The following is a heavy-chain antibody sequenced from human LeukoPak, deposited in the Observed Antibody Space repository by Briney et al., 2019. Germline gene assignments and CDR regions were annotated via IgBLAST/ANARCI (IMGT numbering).Heavy chain of an antibody. CDR3: ASAYSGSLDAFDI. D-gene: IGHD1-26*01. Sequence: GESLKISCKGSGYSFTSYWIGWVRQMPGKGLEWMGIIYPGDSDTRYSPSFQGQVSISADKSISTAYLQWSSLKASDTAMYYCASAYSGSLDAFDIRGQGTMVTVSS. V-gene: IGHV5-51*01. CDR1: GYSFTSYW. CDR2: IYPGDSDT. J-gene: IGHJ3*02.